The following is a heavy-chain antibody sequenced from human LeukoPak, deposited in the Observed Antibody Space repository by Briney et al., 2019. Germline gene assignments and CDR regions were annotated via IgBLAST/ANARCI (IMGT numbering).Heavy chain of an antibody. CDR2: ISSGGETI. Sequence: GGSLRLSCAASGFTFSSYEMNWVRQAPGKGLEWVSYISSGGETIYYADSVKGRFTISRDNAKNSLHLQMNSLRAEDTAVYYCARQARSLEARIPYFDHWGQGTLVSVSS. J-gene: IGHJ4*02. V-gene: IGHV3-48*03. CDR3: ARQARSLEARIPYFDH. D-gene: IGHD3-3*01. CDR1: GFTFSSYE.